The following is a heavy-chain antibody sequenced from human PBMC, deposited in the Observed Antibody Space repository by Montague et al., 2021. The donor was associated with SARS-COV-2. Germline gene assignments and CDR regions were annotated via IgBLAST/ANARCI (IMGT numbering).Heavy chain of an antibody. CDR3: ARRENHALDI. D-gene: IGHD1-14*01. V-gene: IGHV3-74*01. Sequence: FSCAASGFTFSSYWMHWVRQAPGKGLVWVSRIDTHGSTTNYADSVKGRFTISRDNAKNTLYLQMNSLRAEDTAVYYCARRENHALDIWGQGTMVTVSS. CDR2: IDTHGSTT. J-gene: IGHJ3*02. CDR1: GFTFSSYW.